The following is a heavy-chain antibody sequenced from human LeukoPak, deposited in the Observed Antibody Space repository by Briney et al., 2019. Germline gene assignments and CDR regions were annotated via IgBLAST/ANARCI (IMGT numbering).Heavy chain of an antibody. V-gene: IGHV3-23*01. CDR1: GFTFSSYA. Sequence: GESLRLSCAASGFTFSSYAMSWVRQAPGKGLEWVSAISGSGGSTYYADSVKGRFTISRDNSKNTLYLQMNSLRAEDTAVYYCAKDLYRIVVVPAAPSGFDYWGQGTLVTVSS. J-gene: IGHJ4*02. CDR3: AKDLYRIVVVPAAPSGFDY. D-gene: IGHD2-2*01. CDR2: ISGSGGST.